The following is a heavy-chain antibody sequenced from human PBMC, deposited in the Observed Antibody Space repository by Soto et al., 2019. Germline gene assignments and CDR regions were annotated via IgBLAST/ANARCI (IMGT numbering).Heavy chain of an antibody. D-gene: IGHD3-22*01. J-gene: IGHJ6*04. Sequence: SVKVSCKASGGTFSSYAISWVRQAPGQGLEWMGGIIPILGTANYAQKFQGRVTITADKSTSTAYMELSSPRSEDTAVYYCARDRDDSSGYTRYYYYGMDVWGKETTVTVSS. CDR2: IIPILGTA. V-gene: IGHV1-69*06. CDR3: ARDRDDSSGYTRYYYYGMDV. CDR1: GGTFSSYA.